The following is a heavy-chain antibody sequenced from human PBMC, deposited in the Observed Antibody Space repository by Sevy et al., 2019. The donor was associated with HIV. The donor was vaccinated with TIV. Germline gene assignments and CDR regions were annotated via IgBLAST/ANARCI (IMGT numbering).Heavy chain of an antibody. CDR2: ITSDGTSI. CDR1: GFTFNDYY. D-gene: IGHD2-15*01. J-gene: IGHJ4*02. V-gene: IGHV3-11*01. Sequence: GGSLRLSCVVSGFTFNDYYMSWIRQAPGEGLEWVSHITSDGTSIYYSDSVKGRFTISRDNAKNSLYLQMNSLRAEDTAVYYRARGNPVYCVGGSCYRPLDYWGRGTLVTVSS. CDR3: ARGNPVYCVGGSCYRPLDY.